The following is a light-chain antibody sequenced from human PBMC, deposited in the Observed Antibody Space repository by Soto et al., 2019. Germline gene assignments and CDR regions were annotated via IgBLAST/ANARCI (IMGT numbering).Light chain of an antibody. CDR3: QQYFEWPPMT. CDR2: GAS. Sequence: EVVMTQSPATLSVSPGERATLSCRASETVATNLAWYQQKPGQAPRLLISGASTRAAGISDRFRGSGSGTEXXLXISXLXXXDSXXYYCQQYFEWPPMTFGXGXKVEI. J-gene: IGKJ1*01. CDR1: ETVATN. V-gene: IGKV3-15*01.